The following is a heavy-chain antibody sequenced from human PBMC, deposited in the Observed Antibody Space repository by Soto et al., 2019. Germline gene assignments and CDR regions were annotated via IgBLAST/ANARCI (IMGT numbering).Heavy chain of an antibody. CDR3: ASLPIVATITDY. J-gene: IGHJ4*02. D-gene: IGHD5-12*01. Sequence: QVQLVRSGAEVKKPRSSVNVSCKASGGTFRSYTISWVRQAPGHGLEWMGRIIPILGIANYAQKFQGRVTITADKSTSTAYMEVSSLRSEDTAVYYCASLPIVATITDYWGQGTLVTVSS. V-gene: IGHV1-69*02. CDR1: GGTFRSYT. CDR2: IIPILGIA.